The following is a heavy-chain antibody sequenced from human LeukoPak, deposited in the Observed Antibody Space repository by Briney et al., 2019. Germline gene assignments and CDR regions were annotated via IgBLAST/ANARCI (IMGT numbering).Heavy chain of an antibody. CDR2: INPNSGGT. V-gene: IGHV1-2*02. Sequence: ASVKASCKASRYTFTAYHMHWVRLAPGQGLEWMGWINPNSGGTNYAQNFQGRVTMTRDTSISTAYMELSRLRSDDTAVYYCVTGRLISDTPSLTVTSGRDYWGQGTLVTVSS. D-gene: IGHD1-14*01. J-gene: IGHJ4*02. CDR3: VTGRLISDTPSLTVTSGRDY. CDR1: RYTFTAYH.